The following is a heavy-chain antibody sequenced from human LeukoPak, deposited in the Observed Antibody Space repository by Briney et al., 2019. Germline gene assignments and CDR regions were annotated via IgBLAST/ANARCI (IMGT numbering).Heavy chain of an antibody. CDR1: GDSISSYY. V-gene: IGHV4-59*01. CDR3: ATGYSSTWDYFDY. D-gene: IGHD6-13*01. CDR2: IYHSGST. J-gene: IGHJ4*02. Sequence: PSETLSLTCTVSGDSISSYYWSWIRQPPEKGLEWIGYIYHSGSTNYNPSLKSRVTISADTPKDQFSLKLASVTAADTAVYYCATGYSSTWDYFDYCGQGTLVTVSS.